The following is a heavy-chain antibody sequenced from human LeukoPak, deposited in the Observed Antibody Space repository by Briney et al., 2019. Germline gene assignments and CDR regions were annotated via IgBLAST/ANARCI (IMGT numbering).Heavy chain of an antibody. CDR2: ISGSGGST. J-gene: IGHJ5*02. V-gene: IGHV3-23*01. CDR1: GFTFSSYA. CDR3: ARAGGYCSSTSCYNNWFDP. Sequence: GGSLRLSCAASGFTFSSYAMSWVRQAPGKGLGWVSAISGSGGSTYYADSVKGRFTISRDNSKNTLYLQMNSLRAEDTAVYYCARAGGYCSSTSCYNNWFDPWGQGTLVTVSS. D-gene: IGHD2-2*02.